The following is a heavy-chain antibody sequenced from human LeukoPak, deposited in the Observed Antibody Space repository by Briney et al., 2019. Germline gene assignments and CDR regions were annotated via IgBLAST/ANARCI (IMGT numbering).Heavy chain of an antibody. Sequence: PSETLSLTCTVSGASISGGSYYWSWIRQHPGKGLEWIGYIYYSGNTYYNPSLESRVTISVDTSKNQFSLKLSSVTAADTAVYYCARRYGSGTEWFDPWGQGTLVTVSS. CDR2: IYYSGNT. D-gene: IGHD3-10*01. J-gene: IGHJ5*02. CDR1: GASISGGSYY. CDR3: ARRYGSGTEWFDP. V-gene: IGHV4-31*03.